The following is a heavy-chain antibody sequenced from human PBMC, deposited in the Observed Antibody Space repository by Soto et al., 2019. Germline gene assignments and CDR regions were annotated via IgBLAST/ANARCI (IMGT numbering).Heavy chain of an antibody. Sequence: QLLESGGALIQPGGSLRVSCVASGFKFSAYAMTWLRQSPGQGLQWVSSISTSGNTTFYADSVKGRFTISRDNSRNTPSLQMRSLRAEDTARYFCAKSPQRVFAYFDIWGQGSLVTVSS. CDR3: AKSPQRVFAYFDI. CDR2: ISTSGNTT. V-gene: IGHV3-23*01. D-gene: IGHD3-3*01. CDR1: GFKFSAYA. J-gene: IGHJ4*02.